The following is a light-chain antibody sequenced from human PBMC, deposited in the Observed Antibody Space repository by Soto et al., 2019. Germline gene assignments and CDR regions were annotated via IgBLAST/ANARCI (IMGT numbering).Light chain of an antibody. CDR1: QSVLYNFNNKNY. V-gene: IGKV4-1*01. J-gene: IGKJ5*01. CDR2: WAS. CDR3: QQYYSTPVT. Sequence: DIVMTQSPDSLAVSLGERATINCKSSQSVLYNFNNKNYFAWYQQQPGQPPKLLIFWASTRESGVPDRFSGSGSVTDFSLTISSLQAEDVAVYYCQQYYSTPVTFGQGTRLEIK.